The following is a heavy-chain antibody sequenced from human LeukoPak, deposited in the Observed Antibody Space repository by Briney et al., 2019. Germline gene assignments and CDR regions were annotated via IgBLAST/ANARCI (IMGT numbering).Heavy chain of an antibody. Sequence: PSETLSLTCTVSGGSIRNYYWGWIRQPPGKGPERIGYISHSGSTNYNPSLKSRVTISVDTSKNQFSVKLSSVTAADTAVYYCARDREITKPYYYGMDVWGQGTTVTVSS. D-gene: IGHD3-3*01. CDR3: ARDREITKPYYYGMDV. V-gene: IGHV4-59*01. J-gene: IGHJ6*02. CDR1: GGSIRNYY. CDR2: ISHSGST.